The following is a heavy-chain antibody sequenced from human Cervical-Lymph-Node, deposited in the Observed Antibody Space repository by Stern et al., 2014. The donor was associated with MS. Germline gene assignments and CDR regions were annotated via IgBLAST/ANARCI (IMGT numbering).Heavy chain of an antibody. V-gene: IGHV3-74*01. CDR3: VKEGFWSLDY. D-gene: IGHD3-3*01. CDR2: IKGDGTLT. CDR1: GFTFSTTW. Sequence: EVQLVESGGGLVKPGGSLRLSCVASGFTFSTTWMHWVRQGPGKGLVWVARIKGDGTLTHYADSVRGRFSISRDNTENTVHLHMNSLRVEETAVYYCVKEGFWSLDYWGQGTLVTVSS. J-gene: IGHJ4*02.